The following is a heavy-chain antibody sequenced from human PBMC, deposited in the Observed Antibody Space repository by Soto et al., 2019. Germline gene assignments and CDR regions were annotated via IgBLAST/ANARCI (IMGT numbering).Heavy chain of an antibody. CDR2: IYYSGST. CDR3: ARNQFFDRNYYHGIDV. Sequence: PSETLSLTCTVSGGSISSYYWSWIRQPPGRGLEWIGYIYYSGSTNYNPSLKSRVTISVDTSKNQFSLKLSFVPFAYTVLFYWARNQFFDRNYYHGIDVWGQGTTVTVSS. J-gene: IGHJ6*02. V-gene: IGHV4-59*01. CDR1: GGSISSYY. D-gene: IGHD3-3*01.